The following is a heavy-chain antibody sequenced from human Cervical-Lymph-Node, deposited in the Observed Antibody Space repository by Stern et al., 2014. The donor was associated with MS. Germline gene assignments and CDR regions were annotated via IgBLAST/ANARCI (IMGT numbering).Heavy chain of an antibody. CDR2: ISWDDDK. Sequence: QVTLKESGPTLVKPTQTLTLTCTFSGFSLSTSGVGVGWIRQPPGNALEWLAHISWDDDKRYSPSLKSRLTITKDTSKNQVVLTMTNMDHVDTATYYCARLDCSSTSCYRSGYFDLWGRGTLVTVSS. V-gene: IGHV2-5*02. D-gene: IGHD2-2*02. J-gene: IGHJ2*01. CDR1: GFSLSTSGVG. CDR3: ARLDCSSTSCYRSGYFDL.